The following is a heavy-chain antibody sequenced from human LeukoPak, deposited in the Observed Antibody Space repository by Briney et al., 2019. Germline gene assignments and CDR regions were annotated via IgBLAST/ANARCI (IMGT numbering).Heavy chain of an antibody. Sequence: SETPSLTCTVSGGSISSYYWSWIRQPPGKGLEWIGYIYYSGSTNYNPSLKSRVTISVDTSKNQFSLKLSSVTAADTAVYYWARHGGLLWFGEPSNWFDPWGQGTLVTVSS. J-gene: IGHJ5*02. CDR3: ARHGGLLWFGEPSNWFDP. CDR2: IYYSGST. V-gene: IGHV4-59*08. CDR1: GGSISSYY. D-gene: IGHD3-10*01.